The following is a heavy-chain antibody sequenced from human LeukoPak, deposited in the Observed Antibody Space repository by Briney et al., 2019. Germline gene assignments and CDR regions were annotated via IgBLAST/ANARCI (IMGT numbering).Heavy chain of an antibody. D-gene: IGHD2-15*01. CDR3: ARYCGGSSCYSLNY. CDR2: INTNTGNP. J-gene: IGHJ4*02. Sequence: ASVKVSCKASGYTFTTYAINWVRQAPGQGLEWMGWINTNTGNPTYAQGSTGRFVFSLDTSVSTAYLQLSSLKAEDTAVYYCARYCGGSSCYSLNYWGQGTLVTVSS. CDR1: GYTFTTYA. V-gene: IGHV7-4-1*02.